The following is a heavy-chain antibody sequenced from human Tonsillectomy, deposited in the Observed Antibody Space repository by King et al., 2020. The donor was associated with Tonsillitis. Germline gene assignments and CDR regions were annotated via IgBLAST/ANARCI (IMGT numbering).Heavy chain of an antibody. J-gene: IGHJ6*03. V-gene: IGHV5-51*01. D-gene: IGHD3-22*01. CDR3: ARLYSYTYYQLVDGYYIDV. Sequence: QLVQSGAEVKKPGESLKISCKGSGYSFASYWIGWVRQMPGKGLEWMGIIYPGDSETRYSPSFQGQVTISADKSISAAYLQWSSLKASDTAMYYCARLYSYTYYQLVDGYYIDVGGKGTTVTVPS. CDR1: GYSFASYW. CDR2: IYPGDSET.